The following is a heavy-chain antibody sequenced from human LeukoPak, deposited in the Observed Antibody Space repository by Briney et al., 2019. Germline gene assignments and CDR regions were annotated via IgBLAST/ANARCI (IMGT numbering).Heavy chain of an antibody. CDR3: ASHGSSGHDPLT. J-gene: IGHJ4*02. CDR1: GGSISSYY. D-gene: IGHD5-12*01. CDR2: IYYTGST. V-gene: IGHV4-59*08. Sequence: PSETLSLTCTVSGGSISSYYWSWIRRPPGKGLEWIGYIYYTGSTSYNPSLKSRVTISLDTSKSQFSLRLTSVTAADTAVYYCASHGSSGHDPLTWGQGTLVIVSS.